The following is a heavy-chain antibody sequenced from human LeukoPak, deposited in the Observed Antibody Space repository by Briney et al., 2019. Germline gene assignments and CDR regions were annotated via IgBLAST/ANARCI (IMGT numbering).Heavy chain of an antibody. J-gene: IGHJ6*03. Sequence: SETLSLTCAVYGGSFSGYYWSWIRQPPGKGLEWIGEINHSGSTNYNPSLKSRVTISVDTSKNQFSLKLSSVTAADTAVYYCASLHSYGSPHYYYYYMDVWGKGTTVTVSS. CDR1: GGSFSGYY. CDR3: ASLHSYGSPHYYYYYMDV. D-gene: IGHD5-18*01. CDR2: INHSGST. V-gene: IGHV4-34*01.